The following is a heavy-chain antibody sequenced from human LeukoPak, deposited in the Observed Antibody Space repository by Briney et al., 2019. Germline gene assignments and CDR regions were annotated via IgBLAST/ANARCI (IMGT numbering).Heavy chain of an antibody. CDR2: ISGSGGST. J-gene: IGHJ4*02. CDR1: GFTFSSYA. V-gene: IGHV3-23*01. Sequence: GGSLRLSCAASGFTFSSYAMSWVRQAPGKGLEWVSAISGSGGSTYYADSVKGRFTISRDNSKHTLYLQMNSLRAEDTAVYYCANSAGIAAAGYYFDYWGQGTLVTVSS. D-gene: IGHD6-13*01. CDR3: ANSAGIAAAGYYFDY.